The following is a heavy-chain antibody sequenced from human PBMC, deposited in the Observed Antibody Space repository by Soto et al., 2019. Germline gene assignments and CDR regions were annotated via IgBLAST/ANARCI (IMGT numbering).Heavy chain of an antibody. V-gene: IGHV1-69*12. J-gene: IGHJ6*02. CDR1: GDTFSRFA. Sequence: QVQLVQSGAEVKTPGSSVKVSCRASGDTFSRFAISWVRQAPGQGLEWMGGFIPLFATPNYAQRFQGRVTITADESTSTAYMELSRLTYEDTAVYYCAKDGVPYNYAMDIWGQGTTVTVSS. CDR2: FIPLFATP. CDR3: AKDGVPYNYAMDI. D-gene: IGHD3-16*01.